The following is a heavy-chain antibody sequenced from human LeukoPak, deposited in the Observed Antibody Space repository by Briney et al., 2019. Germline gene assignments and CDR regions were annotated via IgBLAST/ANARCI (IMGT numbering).Heavy chain of an antibody. CDR1: GGSISTNF. Sequence: PSETLSLTCTVSGGSISTNFWSWVRQPAGKGLEWIGRIYSSGSTNDNPSLRSRVTMSVDTFKNQFSLKLSSVTAADTAVYYCVREHIGAAYFDYWGQGTPVTVSS. V-gene: IGHV4-4*07. CDR2: IYSSGST. J-gene: IGHJ4*02. D-gene: IGHD6-13*01. CDR3: VREHIGAAYFDY.